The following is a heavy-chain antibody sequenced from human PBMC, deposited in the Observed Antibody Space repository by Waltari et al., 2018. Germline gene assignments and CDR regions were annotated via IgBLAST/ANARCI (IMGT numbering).Heavy chain of an antibody. CDR3: ATYYDFWSGSWYAFDI. CDR1: GGSISSSSYY. J-gene: IGHJ3*02. CDR2: IYYSGST. V-gene: IGHV4-39*07. Sequence: QLQLQESGPGLVKPSETLSLTCPVSGGSISSSSYYWGWIRQPPGKGLEWIGSIYYSGSTYYNPSLKSRVTISVDTSKNQFSLKLSSVTAADTAVYYCATYYDFWSGSWYAFDIWGQGTMVTVSS. D-gene: IGHD3-3*01.